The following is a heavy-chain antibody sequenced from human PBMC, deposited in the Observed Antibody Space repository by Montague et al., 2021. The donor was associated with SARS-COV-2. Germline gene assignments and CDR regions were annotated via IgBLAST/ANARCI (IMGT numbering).Heavy chain of an antibody. CDR2: IYYSGST. CDR3: ARVGREQLVRLSGMDV. Sequence: SETLSLTCTVSGGSISSSSYYWGWIRQPPGKGLDWIGSIYYSGSTYYTPSLQSRVTISVDTSKNQFSLKLSSVTAADTAVYYCARVGREQLVRLSGMDVWGQGTTVTVSS. V-gene: IGHV4-39*07. CDR1: GGSISSSSYY. J-gene: IGHJ6*02. D-gene: IGHD6-13*01.